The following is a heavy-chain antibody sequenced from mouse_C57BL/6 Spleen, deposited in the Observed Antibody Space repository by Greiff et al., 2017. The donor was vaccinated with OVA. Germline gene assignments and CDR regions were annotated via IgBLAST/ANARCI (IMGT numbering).Heavy chain of an antibody. V-gene: IGHV1-64*01. D-gene: IGHD2-3*01. CDR1: GYTFTSYW. Sequence: VQLQQPGAELVKPGASVKLSCKASGYTFTSYWMHWVKQRPGQGLEWIGMIHPNSGSTNYNEKFKSKATLTVDKSSSTAYMQLSSLTSEDSAVYYCARSDYDGSYYAMDYWGQGTSVTVSS. CDR2: IHPNSGST. J-gene: IGHJ4*01. CDR3: ARSDYDGSYYAMDY.